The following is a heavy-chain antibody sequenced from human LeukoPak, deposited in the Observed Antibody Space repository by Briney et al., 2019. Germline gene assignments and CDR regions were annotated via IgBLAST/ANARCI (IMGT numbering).Heavy chain of an antibody. CDR3: ARDPEQWLGMGFDY. V-gene: IGHV3-33*01. CDR2: IWYDGSNK. Sequence: GESLKISCAASGFTFSSYGMHWVRQAPGKGLEWVAVIWYDGSNKYYADSVKGRFTISRDNSKNTLYLQMNSLRAEDTAVYYCARDPEQWLGMGFDYWGQGTLVTVSS. J-gene: IGHJ4*02. D-gene: IGHD6-19*01. CDR1: GFTFSSYG.